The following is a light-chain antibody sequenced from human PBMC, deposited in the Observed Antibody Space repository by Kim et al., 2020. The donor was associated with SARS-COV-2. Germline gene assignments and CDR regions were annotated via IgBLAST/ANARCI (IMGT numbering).Light chain of an antibody. Sequence: IQMTQSPSSLSASIGDRVTITCRTSQNIRTYLNWYQQRPGKAPKLLIYAASSLQSEVPSRFSGSGSGTDFTLTIASLQADDFATYYCQQTYSNPPTFGGGTKLEIK. J-gene: IGKJ4*01. V-gene: IGKV1-39*01. CDR2: AAS. CDR1: QNIRTY. CDR3: QQTYSNPPT.